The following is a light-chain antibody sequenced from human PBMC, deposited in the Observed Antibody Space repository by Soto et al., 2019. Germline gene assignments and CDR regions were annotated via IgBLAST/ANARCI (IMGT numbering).Light chain of an antibody. J-gene: IGKJ3*01. CDR2: AAS. CDR1: QGISSY. V-gene: IGKV1-8*01. CDR3: QQYYNLPLT. Sequence: AIRMTQSPSSFSASTGDRVTITCRASQGISSYLAWYQQKPGKAPKLLIYAASTLQSGVPSRFSGSGSGTDFTLTISCLQSEDFATYYCQQYYNLPLTFGPGTKVDIK.